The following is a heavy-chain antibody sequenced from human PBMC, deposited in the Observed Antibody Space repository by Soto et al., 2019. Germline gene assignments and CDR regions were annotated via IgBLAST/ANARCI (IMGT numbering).Heavy chain of an antibody. Sequence: EVQLVESGGGLVKPGGSLRLSCAASGFTFSSYSMNWVRQAPGKGLEWVSSISSSSSYIYYADSVKGRFTISRDNAKNSLYLQMDSARAEDTAVYYCARDMEGYDSTFDYWGQGSLVKVSS. D-gene: IGHD3-22*01. J-gene: IGHJ4*02. CDR2: ISSSSSYI. CDR3: ARDMEGYDSTFDY. V-gene: IGHV3-21*01. CDR1: GFTFSSYS.